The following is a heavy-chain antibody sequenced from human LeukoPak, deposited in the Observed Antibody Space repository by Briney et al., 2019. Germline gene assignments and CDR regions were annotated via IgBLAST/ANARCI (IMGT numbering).Heavy chain of an antibody. D-gene: IGHD5-12*01. CDR3: ARGVVPNLPPVYSGYDYSTPDY. CDR1: GYTFTGHY. CDR2: INPNSGGT. Sequence: GASVKVSCKASGYTFTGHYMHWVRQAPGQGLEWMGWINPNSGGTNYAQKFQGRVTMTRDTSISTAYMELSRLRSDDTAVYYCARGVVPNLPPVYSGYDYSTPDYWGQGTLVTVSS. V-gene: IGHV1-2*02. J-gene: IGHJ4*02.